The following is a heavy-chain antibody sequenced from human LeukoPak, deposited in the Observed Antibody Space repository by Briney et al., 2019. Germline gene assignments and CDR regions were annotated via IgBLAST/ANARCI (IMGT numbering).Heavy chain of an antibody. CDR1: GYTLTELS. CDR2: FDPEDGET. J-gene: IGHJ4*02. V-gene: IGHV1-24*01. D-gene: IGHD1-26*01. Sequence: ASVKVSCKVSGYTLTELSMHWVRQAPGKGLEWRGGFDPEDGETIYAQKFQGRVTMTEDTSTDTAYMELSSLRSEDTAVYYCATFSAIVGPFVYWGQGTLVTVSS. CDR3: ATFSAIVGPFVY.